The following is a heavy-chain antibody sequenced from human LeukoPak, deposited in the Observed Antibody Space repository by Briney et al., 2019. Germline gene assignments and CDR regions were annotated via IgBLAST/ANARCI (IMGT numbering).Heavy chain of an antibody. CDR1: GFTFRSYG. D-gene: IGHD6-13*01. CDR2: ISYDGSYG. V-gene: IGHV3-30*18. Sequence: GGSLRLSCAASGFTFRSYGMHWVRQAAGKGLEWVAVISYDGSYGYYGESVKGRFTFSRDNSKNTLYLQMNGLRAEDTAVYHCVKGGSSSWTDMDVWGKGTTVTVSS. J-gene: IGHJ6*03. CDR3: VKGGSSSWTDMDV.